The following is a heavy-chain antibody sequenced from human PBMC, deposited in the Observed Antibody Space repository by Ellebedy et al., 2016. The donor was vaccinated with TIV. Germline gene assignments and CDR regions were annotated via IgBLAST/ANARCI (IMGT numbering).Heavy chain of an antibody. CDR3: AKAHDNGGNSNWYLDL. CDR2: ISGSGTGT. CDR1: GFTFSSCA. D-gene: IGHD4-23*01. Sequence: GESLKISCAASGFTFSSCAMSWVRQAPGKGLEWVSAISGSGTGTYYADSVKGRFTISRDNSKNTLYLQMNSLRVEDTAVYYCAKAHDNGGNSNWYLDLWGRGTLVTVSS. V-gene: IGHV3-23*01. J-gene: IGHJ2*01.